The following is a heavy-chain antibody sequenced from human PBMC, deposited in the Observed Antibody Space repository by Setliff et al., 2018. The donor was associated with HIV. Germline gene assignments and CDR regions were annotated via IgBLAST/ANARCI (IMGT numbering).Heavy chain of an antibody. V-gene: IGHV4-59*01. Sequence: SETLSLTCTVSGGSISSYYWSWIRQPPGKGLEWIGYIYYSGSTNYNPSLKSRVTISVDTSKNQFSLKLSSVTAADTAVYYCARSYYNFANGYYYYYYYMGVWGKGTTVTVSS. CDR2: IYYSGST. J-gene: IGHJ6*03. CDR3: ARSYYNFANGYYYYYYYMGV. CDR1: GGSISSYY. D-gene: IGHD3-3*01.